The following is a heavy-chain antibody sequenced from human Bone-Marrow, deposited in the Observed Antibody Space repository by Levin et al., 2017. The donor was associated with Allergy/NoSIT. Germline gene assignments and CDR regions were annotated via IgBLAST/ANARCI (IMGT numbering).Heavy chain of an antibody. V-gene: IGHV3-30-3*01. J-gene: IGHJ4*02. D-gene: IGHD3-16*02. CDR1: GFTFSSYA. Sequence: GGSLRLSCAASGFTFSSYAMHWVRQTPGKGLEWVAVISYDGFNKYYADSVKGRFTISRDNSKNTLYLQMNSLRAEDTAVYFCAGEVWGTYRFDYWGQGTLVTVSS. CDR3: AGEVWGTYRFDY. CDR2: ISYDGFNK.